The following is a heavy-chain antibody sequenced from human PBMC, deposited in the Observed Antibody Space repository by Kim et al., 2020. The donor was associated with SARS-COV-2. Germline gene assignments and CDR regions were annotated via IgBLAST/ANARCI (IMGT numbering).Heavy chain of an antibody. V-gene: IGHV4-39*07. J-gene: IGHJ3*02. CDR2: IYYSGST. CDR3: ARDAETTFEAFDI. Sequence: SETLSLTCTVSGGSISSSSYYWGWIRQPPGKGLEWIGSIYYSGSTYYNPSLKSRVTISVDTSKNQFSLKLSSVTAADTAVYYCARDAETTFEAFDIWGQGTMVTVSS. CDR1: GGSISSSSYY. D-gene: IGHD4-17*01.